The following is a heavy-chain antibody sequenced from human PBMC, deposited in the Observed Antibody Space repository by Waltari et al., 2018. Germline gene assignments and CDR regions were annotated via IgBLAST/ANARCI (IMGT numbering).Heavy chain of an antibody. J-gene: IGHJ4*02. CDR2: ISVSGGST. CDR1: GFTFSSYS. Sequence: EVQLVESGGGLVKPGGSLRLSCAASGFTFSSYSMNWVRQAPGKGLEWVSAISVSGGSTYYADSVKGRFTIARDNSKNTLYLQMNSLRAEDTAVYYCAAGITMVQGANYWGQGTLVTVSS. D-gene: IGHD3-10*01. CDR3: AAGITMVQGANY. V-gene: IGHV3-23*04.